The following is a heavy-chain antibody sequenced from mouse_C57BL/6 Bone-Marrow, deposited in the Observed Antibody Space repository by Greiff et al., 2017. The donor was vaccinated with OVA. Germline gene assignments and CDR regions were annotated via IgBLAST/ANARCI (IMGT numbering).Heavy chain of an antibody. CDR2: IHPNSGST. J-gene: IGHJ4*01. D-gene: IGHD1-1*01. CDR1: GYTFPSYW. CDR3: ARIYYYGSSYGNYSMDY. V-gene: IGHV1-64*01. Sequence: VQLQQPGAELVKPGASVKLSCKASGYTFPSYWMHWVKQRPGQGLEWIGMIHPNSGSTNYNEKFKSKATLTVDKSSSTAYMQLSSLTSEDSAVYYCARIYYYGSSYGNYSMDYWGQGTSVTVSS.